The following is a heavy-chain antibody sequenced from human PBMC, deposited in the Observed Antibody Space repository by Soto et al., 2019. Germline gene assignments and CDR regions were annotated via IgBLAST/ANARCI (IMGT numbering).Heavy chain of an antibody. V-gene: IGHV1-46*01. J-gene: IGHJ6*02. D-gene: IGHD6-25*01. CDR3: ARVVIIYSSGRYYYYYGMDV. CDR2: INPSGGST. Sequence: QVQLVQSGAEVKKPGASVKVSCKASGYTFTSYYMLWVRQAPGQGLEWMGIINPSGGSTSYAQKFKGRVTMTRDTSTSTVYMELSSLRSEDTAVYYCARVVIIYSSGRYYYYYGMDVCGQGTTVTVSS. CDR1: GYTFTSYY.